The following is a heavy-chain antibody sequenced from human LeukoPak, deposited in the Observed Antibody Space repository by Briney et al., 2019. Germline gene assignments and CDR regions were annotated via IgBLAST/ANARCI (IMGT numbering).Heavy chain of an antibody. CDR3: ARVDSYYYMDV. J-gene: IGHJ6*03. CDR2: IYYSGST. Sequence: SETLSLTCKVSGGSISSSNNYYWGWIRQPPGKGLEWIGSIYYSGSTYYNPSLKTRVTISVDTSKNQFSLKVTSVTAADTAVYYRARVDSYYYMDVWGKGTTVTVSS. V-gene: IGHV4-39*07. CDR1: GGSISSSNNYY. D-gene: IGHD3-22*01.